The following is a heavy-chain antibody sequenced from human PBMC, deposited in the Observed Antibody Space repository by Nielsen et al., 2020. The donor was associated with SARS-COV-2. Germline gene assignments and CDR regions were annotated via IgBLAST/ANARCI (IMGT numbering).Heavy chain of an antibody. CDR2: ISWDGGST. V-gene: IGHV3-43*01. CDR1: GFTFDDYT. D-gene: IGHD6-13*01. CDR3: ARISSWYYFDY. Sequence: GGSLRLSCAASGFTFDDYTMHWVRQAQGKGLEWVSLISWDGGSTYYADSVKGRFTISRDNSKNSLYLQMNSLRTEDTALYYCARISSWYYFDYWGQGTLVTVSS. J-gene: IGHJ4*02.